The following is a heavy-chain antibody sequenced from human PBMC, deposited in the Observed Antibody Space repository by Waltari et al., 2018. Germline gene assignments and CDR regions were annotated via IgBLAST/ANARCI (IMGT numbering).Heavy chain of an antibody. Sequence: QVQVQESGPGLVKPSETLSLTCTVSGGSIGNDYWGWIRQPAGKGLEWFGRLYNSGTTIYSPSLKSRVTLSVDTSKKQFSLKLTSVTAADTAVYYCVRDLNVWGQGTAVTVSS. J-gene: IGHJ6*02. CDR2: LYNSGTT. CDR1: GGSIGNDY. CDR3: VRDLNV. V-gene: IGHV4-4*07.